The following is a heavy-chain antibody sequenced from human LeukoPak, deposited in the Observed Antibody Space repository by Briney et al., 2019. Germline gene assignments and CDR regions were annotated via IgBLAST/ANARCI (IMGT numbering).Heavy chain of an antibody. V-gene: IGHV3-30*02. CDR2: IRYDGSNK. CDR1: GFTFSSYG. D-gene: IGHD6-6*01. J-gene: IGHJ4*02. Sequence: PGGSLRLSCAASGFTFSSYGMHWVRQAPGKGLEWVAFIRYDGSNKDYADSVKGRFTISRDNSKNTLYLQMDGLRAAATAVYYCANEKGSYTSSTGQGYWGQGTLVTVSS. CDR3: ANEKGSYTSSTGQGY.